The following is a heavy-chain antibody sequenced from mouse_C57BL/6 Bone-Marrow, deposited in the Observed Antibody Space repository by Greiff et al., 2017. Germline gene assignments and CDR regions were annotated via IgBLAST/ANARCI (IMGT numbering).Heavy chain of an antibody. CDR3: ARRSRYLYYFDY. CDR1: GFTFSSYG. Sequence: EVQVVESGGDLVKPGGSLKLSCAASGFTFSSYGMSWVRQTPDKRLEWVATISSGGSYTYYPDSVKGRFTIYRDNAKNTLYLQMSSLKSEDTAMYYCARRSRYLYYFDYWGQGTTLTVSS. V-gene: IGHV5-6*01. D-gene: IGHD5-1*01. J-gene: IGHJ2*01. CDR2: ISSGGSYT.